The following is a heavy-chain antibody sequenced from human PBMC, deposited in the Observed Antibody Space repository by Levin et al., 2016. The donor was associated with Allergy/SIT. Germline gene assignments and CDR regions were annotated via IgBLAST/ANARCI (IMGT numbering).Heavy chain of an antibody. CDR3: AVGPYGDYVVSYFDY. J-gene: IGHJ4*02. Sequence: VRQAPGKGLEWVAVISYDGSNKYYADSVKGRFTISRDNAKNSLYLQMNSLRAEDTAVYYCAVGPYGDYVVSYFDYWGQGTLVTVSS. V-gene: IGHV3-30*04. D-gene: IGHD4-17*01. CDR2: ISYDGSNK.